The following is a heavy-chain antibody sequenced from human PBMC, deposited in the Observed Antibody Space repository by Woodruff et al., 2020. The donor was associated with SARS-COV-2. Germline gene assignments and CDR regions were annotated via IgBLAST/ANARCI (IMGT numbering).Heavy chain of an antibody. D-gene: IGHD6-6*01. CDR3: ATAASGPLAF. J-gene: IGHJ4*02. V-gene: IGHV4-4*02. Sequence: NPSLKSRVTISVDKSKNQFSLKLSSVTAADTAMYYCATAASGPLAFWGQGTLVTVSS.